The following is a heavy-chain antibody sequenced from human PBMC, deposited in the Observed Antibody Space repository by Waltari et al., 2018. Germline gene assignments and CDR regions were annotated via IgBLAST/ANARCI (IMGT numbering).Heavy chain of an antibody. CDR1: GFTFSSYA. J-gene: IGHJ3*02. CDR2: ISGSGGST. CDR3: AKDVITWDDAFDI. V-gene: IGHV3-23*01. Sequence: EVQLLESGGGLVQPGGSLRLSCAASGFTFSSYAMSWVRQAPGEGLELVSAISGSGGSTYYADSVKGRFTNSRDNSKNTLYLQMNSLRAEDTAVYYCAKDVITWDDAFDIWGQGTMVTVSS. D-gene: IGHD7-27*01.